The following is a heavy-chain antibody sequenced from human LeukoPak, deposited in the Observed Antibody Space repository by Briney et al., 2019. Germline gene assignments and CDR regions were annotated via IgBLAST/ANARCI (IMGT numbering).Heavy chain of an antibody. CDR2: INPNSGGT. Sequence: ASVKVSCKASGYTFTGYYMRWVRQAPGQGLEWMGWINPNSGGTNYAQKFQGRVTMTRDTSISTAYMELSRLRSDDTAVYYCARDRVIAVAGTLLSYWGQGTLVTVSS. CDR1: GYTFTGYY. V-gene: IGHV1-2*02. CDR3: ARDRVIAVAGTLLSY. D-gene: IGHD6-19*01. J-gene: IGHJ4*02.